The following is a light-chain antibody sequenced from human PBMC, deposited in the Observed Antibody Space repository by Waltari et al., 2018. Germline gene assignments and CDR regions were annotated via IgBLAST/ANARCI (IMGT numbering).Light chain of an antibody. Sequence: DIQMTQSPSSLSASVGDRVTITCRASQNIDGFLLWYQHKPGKAPKLLIYAASTLQSGVSSRFTGSGSGTYFTLSITSLQPEDVATYYCQQSYSTPLYSFGQGTKLEIK. CDR2: AAS. CDR3: QQSYSTPLYS. J-gene: IGKJ2*01. V-gene: IGKV1-39*01. CDR1: QNIDGF.